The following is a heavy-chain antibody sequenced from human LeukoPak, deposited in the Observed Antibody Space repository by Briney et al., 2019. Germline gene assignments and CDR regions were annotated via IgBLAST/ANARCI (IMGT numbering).Heavy chain of an antibody. CDR2: ISGSGGST. J-gene: IGHJ4*02. CDR1: GFTFSSYA. V-gene: IGHV3-23*01. D-gene: IGHD6-19*01. Sequence: PGGSLRLSCAASGFTFSSYAMSWVRQAPGKGLEWVSAISGSGGSTYYADSVKGRFTISRDNSKNTLYLQMNSLRAEDTAVYYCARADLGYSSGWYDLHWGQGTLVTVSS. CDR3: ARADLGYSSGWYDLH.